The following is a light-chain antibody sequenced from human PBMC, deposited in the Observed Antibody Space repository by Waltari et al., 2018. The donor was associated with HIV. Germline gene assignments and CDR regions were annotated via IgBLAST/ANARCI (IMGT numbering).Light chain of an antibody. J-gene: IGLJ6*01. V-gene: IGLV2-8*01. CDR3: SSYAGSGNLLL. CDR1: SNDIGPYNY. Sequence: QSALTQPPAASGSPGQSVTISCTGTSNDIGPYNYVSWYQQYPDKAPRLLMSEVNKRPAGVPGRLSGSTSGNTASLTVSGLQAEVEADYYCSSYAGSGNLLLFGGGTKVTIL. CDR2: EVN.